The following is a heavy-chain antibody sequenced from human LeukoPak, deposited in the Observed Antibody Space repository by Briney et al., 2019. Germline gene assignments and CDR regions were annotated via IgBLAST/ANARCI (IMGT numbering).Heavy chain of an antibody. CDR3: ATYSSSPSGDWFDP. J-gene: IGHJ5*02. D-gene: IGHD6-6*01. Sequence: SETLSLTCTVSGGSISSYYWSWIRQPPGKGLEWIGYIYYSGSTNYNPPLKSRVTISVDTSKNQFSLKLSSVTAADTAVYYCATYSSSPSGDWFDPWGQGTLVTV. V-gene: IGHV4-59*01. CDR1: GGSISSYY. CDR2: IYYSGST.